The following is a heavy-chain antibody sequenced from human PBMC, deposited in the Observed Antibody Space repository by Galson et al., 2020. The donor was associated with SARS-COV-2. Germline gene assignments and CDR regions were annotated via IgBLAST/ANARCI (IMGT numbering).Heavy chain of an antibody. J-gene: IGHJ6*02. V-gene: IGHV3-30-3*01. CDR3: ARAQGGSYYYGMDV. CDR1: GFTFSSYA. D-gene: IGHD1-26*01. CDR2: ISYDGSNK. Sequence: TGGSLRLSCAASGFTFSSYAMHWVRQAPGKGLEWVAVISYDGSNKYYADSVKGRFTISRDNSKNTLYLQMNSLRAEDTAVYYCARAQGGSYYYGMDVWGQGTTVTVSS.